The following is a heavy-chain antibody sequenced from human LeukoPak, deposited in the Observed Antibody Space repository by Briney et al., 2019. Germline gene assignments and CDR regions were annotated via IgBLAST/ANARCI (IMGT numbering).Heavy chain of an antibody. CDR2: ISYDGSNK. D-gene: IGHD6-19*01. Sequence: QPGGSLRLSCAASGFTFSSYAMHWVRQAPGKGLEWVAVISYDGSNKYYADSVRGRFTISRDNSKNTLYLQMNSLRAEDTAVYYCARDTTGIRSSGWSLPYYYYGMDVWGQGTTVTVPS. J-gene: IGHJ6*02. CDR3: ARDTTGIRSSGWSLPYYYYGMDV. CDR1: GFTFSSYA. V-gene: IGHV3-30-3*01.